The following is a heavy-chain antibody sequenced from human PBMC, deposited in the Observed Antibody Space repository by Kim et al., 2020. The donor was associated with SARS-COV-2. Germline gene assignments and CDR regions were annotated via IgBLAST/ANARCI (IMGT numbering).Heavy chain of an antibody. CDR2: IIPIFGTA. V-gene: IGHV1-69*13. Sequence: SVKVSCKASGGTFSSYAISWVRQAPGQGLEWMGGIIPIFGTANYAQKFQGRVTITADESTSTAYMELSSLRSEDTAVYYCARVGDSSGSYWYFDLWGRGTLVTVSS. J-gene: IGHJ2*01. CDR1: GGTFSSYA. D-gene: IGHD3-22*01. CDR3: ARVGDSSGSYWYFDL.